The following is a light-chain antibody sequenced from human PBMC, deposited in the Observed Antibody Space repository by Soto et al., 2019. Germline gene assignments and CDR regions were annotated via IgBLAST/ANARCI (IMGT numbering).Light chain of an antibody. CDR1: QSVSSSY. CDR3: QQDGSSPPYT. J-gene: IGKJ2*01. Sequence: EIVLTQSPGTLSLSPGERATLSCRASQSVSSSYLAWYQQKPGQAPRLLIYGASSRATGIPDRFSGSGSGTDFTLTISRLEPEDFAVYSGQQDGSSPPYTFGQGTKLEIK. V-gene: IGKV3-20*01. CDR2: GAS.